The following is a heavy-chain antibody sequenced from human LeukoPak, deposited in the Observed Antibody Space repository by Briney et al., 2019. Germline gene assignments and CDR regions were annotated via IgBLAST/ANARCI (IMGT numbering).Heavy chain of an antibody. CDR2: ISAGGHDR. CDR1: GFTLGNYG. D-gene: IGHD1/OR15-1a*01. V-gene: IGHV3-23*01. Sequence: GGSLRLSCEASGFTLGNYGMTWVRQTPGKKLEWVSGISAGGHDRNYADSVKGRFTISRDNSRGTVYLQMDRPRADDTAFYYCARDFRLGGTTGWINWGQGTLVIVSS. J-gene: IGHJ4*02. CDR3: ARDFRLGGTTGWIN.